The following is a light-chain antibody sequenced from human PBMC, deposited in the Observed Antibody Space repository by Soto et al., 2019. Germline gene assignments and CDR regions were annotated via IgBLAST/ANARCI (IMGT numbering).Light chain of an antibody. J-gene: IGLJ2*01. Sequence: QSVLTQPPSVSAAPGQKVTFSCSGSSSNIGSNYVSWYQQFPKTAPKILIHDNNKRLSGIPDRFSGSKSGTSVTLVITGLQTGDEADYYCGTWDDSLREVVFGGGTQLTVL. CDR2: DNN. V-gene: IGLV1-51*01. CDR3: GTWDDSLREVV. CDR1: SSNIGSNY.